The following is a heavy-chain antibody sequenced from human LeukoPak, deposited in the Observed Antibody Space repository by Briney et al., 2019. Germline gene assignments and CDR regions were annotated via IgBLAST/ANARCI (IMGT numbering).Heavy chain of an antibody. CDR1: GYTFTDYY. CDR3: AISPGVMITFGGAPATDYFDY. Sequence: ASVKVSCKASGYTFTDYYMRWVRQAPGQGLEWMGWINPNSGGTNYAQKFQGRVTMTRDTSISTAYMEVSGPRSDDTAVYYCAISPGVMITFGGAPATDYFDYWGQGTLVTVSS. V-gene: IGHV1-2*02. D-gene: IGHD3-16*01. CDR2: INPNSGGT. J-gene: IGHJ4*02.